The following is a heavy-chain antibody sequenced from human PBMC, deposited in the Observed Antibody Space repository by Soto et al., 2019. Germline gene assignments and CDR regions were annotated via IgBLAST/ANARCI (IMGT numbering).Heavy chain of an antibody. V-gene: IGHV3-15*01. CDR2: IKSKADGGTA. D-gene: IGHD1-20*01. Sequence: EVQLVESGGGLVKPGGSLRLSCAASRFSVTNAWMSWVRQAPGKGLEWVGHIKSKADGGTADYAAPVEGRFTISRDGSRNTLYPQMNSLKTEDTAVYYCATDGGLSHEPVTAHWGQGTLVTVSP. CDR1: RFSVTNAW. CDR3: ATDGGLSHEPVTAH. J-gene: IGHJ4*02.